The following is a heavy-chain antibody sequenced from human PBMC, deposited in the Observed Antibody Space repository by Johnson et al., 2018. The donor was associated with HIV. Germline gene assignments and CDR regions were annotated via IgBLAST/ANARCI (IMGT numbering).Heavy chain of an antibody. J-gene: IGHJ3*02. D-gene: IGHD3-22*01. V-gene: IGHV3-30*04. CDR1: GLNFSDYS. Sequence: VQLVESGGGVVQPGRSMRLSCAASGLNFSDYSMHWVRQAPGKGLEWVAIISFDGGTKYYADSVKGRFTISRDNSNNTLYLQMNSLRVEDTAVYLCARGRISMKVVDLRGGGFDIWGQGTMVTVSS. CDR2: ISFDGGTK. CDR3: ARGRISMKVVDLRGGGFDI.